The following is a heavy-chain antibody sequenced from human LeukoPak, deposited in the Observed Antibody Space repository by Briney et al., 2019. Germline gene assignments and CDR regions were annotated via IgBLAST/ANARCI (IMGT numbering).Heavy chain of an antibody. D-gene: IGHD3-22*01. J-gene: IGHJ4*02. CDR1: GYSISSGYY. Sequence: SSETLSLTCAVSGYSISSGYYWGWIRQPPGKGLEWIGSIYHSGSTYYNPSLKSRVTISVDTSKNQLSLKLSSVTAADTAVYYCARQSGYPDYWGQGTLVTVSS. CDR2: IYHSGST. V-gene: IGHV4-38-2*01. CDR3: ARQSGYPDY.